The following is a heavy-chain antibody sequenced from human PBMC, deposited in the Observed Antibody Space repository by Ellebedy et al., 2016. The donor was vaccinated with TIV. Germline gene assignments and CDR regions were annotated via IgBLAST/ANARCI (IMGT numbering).Heavy chain of an antibody. V-gene: IGHV1-46*01. D-gene: IGHD3-3*01. J-gene: IGHJ6*02. CDR2: INPSGGNT. CDR3: AARFYYDFWSGPNYGMDV. Sequence: ASVKVSCKASGYTFTSYYMHWVRQAPGQGLEWMGIINPSGGNTNYAQKFQERVTITRDMSTSTAYMELSSLRSEDTAVYYCAARFYYDFWSGPNYGMDVWGQGTTVTVSS. CDR1: GYTFTSYY.